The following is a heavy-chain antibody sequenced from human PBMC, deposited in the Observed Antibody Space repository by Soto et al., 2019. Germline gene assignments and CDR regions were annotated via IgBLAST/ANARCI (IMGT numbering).Heavy chain of an antibody. J-gene: IGHJ4*02. D-gene: IGHD2-21*02. V-gene: IGHV1-46*01. Sequence: ASVKVSCKASGYTFTGYYMRWVRQAPGQGLEWMGIINPSGGSTSYAQKFQGRVTMTRDTSTSTVYMELSSLRSEDTAVYYCARDQGVVTALFDYWGQGTLVTVSS. CDR3: ARDQGVVTALFDY. CDR1: GYTFTGYY. CDR2: INPSGGST.